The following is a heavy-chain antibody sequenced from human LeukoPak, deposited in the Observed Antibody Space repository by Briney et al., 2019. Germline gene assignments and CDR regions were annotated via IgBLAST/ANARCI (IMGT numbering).Heavy chain of an antibody. CDR2: IYSSGTT. V-gene: IGHV4-59*12. D-gene: IGHD4-11*01. CDR3: ARAYSNLNWFDP. Sequence: SETLSLTCTVSGGSISSYYWSWIRQPPGKGLEWIGYIYSSGTTNYNPSLKSRVTISVDTSKNQFSLKLSSVTAADTAVYYCARAYSNLNWFDPWGQGTLVTVSS. CDR1: GGSISSYY. J-gene: IGHJ5*02.